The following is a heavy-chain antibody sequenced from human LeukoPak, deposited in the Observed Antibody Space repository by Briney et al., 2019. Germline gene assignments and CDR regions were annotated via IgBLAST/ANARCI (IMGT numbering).Heavy chain of an antibody. CDR2: INHSGST. D-gene: IGHD4-23*01. CDR3: ARGGPTVVTHPTDY. V-gene: IGHV4-34*01. Sequence: PSETLSLTCAVYGGSFSGYYWSWIRQPPGKGLEWIGEINHSGSTNYNPSLKSRVTISVDTSKNQFSLKLSSVTAADTAVYYCARGGPTVVTHPTDYWGQGTLVTVSS. J-gene: IGHJ4*02. CDR1: GGSFSGYY.